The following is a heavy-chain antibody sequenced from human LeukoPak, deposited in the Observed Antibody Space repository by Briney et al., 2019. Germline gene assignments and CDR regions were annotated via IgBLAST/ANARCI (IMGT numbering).Heavy chain of an antibody. V-gene: IGHV4-61*02. Sequence: SQTLSLTCTVSGGSVSSGNYYWSWIRQPAGKGLEWIVRICTSGSTNYNPSLKSRVTISLDTSKNQFSLRLSSVTAADTAVYYCARYCSNTYCPLGWDWFDPWGQGTLVTVSS. J-gene: IGHJ5*02. CDR1: GGSVSSGNYY. CDR2: ICTSGST. CDR3: ARYCSNTYCPLGWDWFDP. D-gene: IGHD2-2*01.